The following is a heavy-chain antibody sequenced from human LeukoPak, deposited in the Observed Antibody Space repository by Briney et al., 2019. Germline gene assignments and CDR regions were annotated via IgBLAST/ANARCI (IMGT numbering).Heavy chain of an antibody. V-gene: IGHV3-23*01. CDR3: AGGVNY. J-gene: IGHJ4*02. D-gene: IGHD3-16*01. Sequence: GGSLRHSCAASGFTFSTYAMSWVRQAPGKGLEWVSGISTSGGSTYYADSVKGRFTISRDNSKNTLYLQMNSPRAEDTAVYYCAGGVNYWGQGTLVTVSS. CDR2: ISTSGGST. CDR1: GFTFSTYA.